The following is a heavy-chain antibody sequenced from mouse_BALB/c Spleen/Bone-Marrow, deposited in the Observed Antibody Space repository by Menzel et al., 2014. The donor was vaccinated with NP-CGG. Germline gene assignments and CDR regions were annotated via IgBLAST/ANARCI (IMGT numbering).Heavy chain of an antibody. CDR2: INPGSGGT. V-gene: IGHV1-54*01. CDR1: GYAFXNYL. J-gene: IGHJ2*01. D-gene: IGHD4-1*01. CDR3: ARRELGEFDY. Sequence: LQESGAELVRPGTSVKVSCKASGYAFXNYLIEWVKQRPGQGLEWIGVINPGSGGTNYNEKFKGKATLTADKSSSTAYMQLSSLTSDDSAVYFCARRELGEFDYWGQGTTLTVSS.